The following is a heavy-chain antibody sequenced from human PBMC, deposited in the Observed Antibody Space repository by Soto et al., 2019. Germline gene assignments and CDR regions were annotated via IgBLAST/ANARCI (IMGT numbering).Heavy chain of an antibody. CDR3: ANAEHLRRTLGFDY. CDR2: ISTTGGST. J-gene: IGHJ4*02. V-gene: IGHV3-23*01. Sequence: GGSLRLSCAASGFSFDNYVMTWVRQSPGKGLQWVSSISTTGGSTYYADSVKGRFTISRDNSKKILYLQMNNLRAEDTAVYYCANAEHLRRTLGFDYWGQGTPVTVSS. CDR1: GFSFDNYV. D-gene: IGHD1-7*01.